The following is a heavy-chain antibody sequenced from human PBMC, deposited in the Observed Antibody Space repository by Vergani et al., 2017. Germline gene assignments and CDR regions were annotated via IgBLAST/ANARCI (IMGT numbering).Heavy chain of an antibody. Sequence: QVKLQESGPGLVKPSETLSLTCTVSGASVNSYYWSWIRQPPGKGLEWMGFIYYSGSTNYNPTLKSRVTISVDTSKNQFSLTLTSVTAADTAVYYCASDTHSGQRADRWGQGILVTVTS. CDR1: GASVNSYY. CDR3: ASDTHSGQRADR. D-gene: IGHD6-19*01. CDR2: IYYSGST. J-gene: IGHJ5*02. V-gene: IGHV4-59*02.